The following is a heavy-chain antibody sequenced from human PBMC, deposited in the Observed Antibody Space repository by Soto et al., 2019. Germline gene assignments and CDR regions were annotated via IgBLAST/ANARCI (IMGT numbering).Heavy chain of an antibody. CDR1: QFTFNIDA. CDR3: ARDNWNGAYYGLDV. D-gene: IGHD1-20*01. V-gene: IGHV3-23*01. CDR2: MSGSGASI. J-gene: IGHJ6*02. Sequence: EVQLLESGGGLVQSGESLTLSCVASQFTFNIDAMTWVRQAPGKGLEWVSSMSGSGASIYYADSVKGRFTISRDNSKKTQYLQMNSLRAEDTAVYWCARDNWNGAYYGLDVWGQGTTVTVS.